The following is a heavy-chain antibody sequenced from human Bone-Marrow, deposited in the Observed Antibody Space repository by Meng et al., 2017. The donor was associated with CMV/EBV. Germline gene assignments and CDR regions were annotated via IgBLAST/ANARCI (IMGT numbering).Heavy chain of an antibody. CDR2: IKQDGSEK. CDR1: GFTFSSYW. J-gene: IGHJ6*02. D-gene: IGHD3-3*01. CDR3: ANLGRYYDFWSGYPHYYYGMDV. V-gene: IGHV3-7*01. Sequence: GESLKISCAASGFTFSSYWMSWVRQAPGKGLEWVANIKQDGSEKYYVDSVKGRFTISRDNAKNSLYLQMNSLRAEDTAVYYCANLGRYYDFWSGYPHYYYGMDVWGQGTTVTVSS.